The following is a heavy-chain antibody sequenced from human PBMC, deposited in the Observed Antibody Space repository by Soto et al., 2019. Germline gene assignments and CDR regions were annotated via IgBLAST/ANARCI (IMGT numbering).Heavy chain of an antibody. D-gene: IGHD3-3*01. CDR1: GFTFSDYY. J-gene: IGHJ5*02. CDR3: ARFFVFPGFLVDP. V-gene: IGHV3-11*01. CDR2: ISSSGSTI. Sequence: TGGSLRLSCAASGFTFSDYYMSWIRQAPGQGLEWVSYISSSGSTIYYADSVKGRFTISRDNAKKSLYLQMNSLRAEDTAVYYCARFFVFPGFLVDPWGQGTLVTVSS.